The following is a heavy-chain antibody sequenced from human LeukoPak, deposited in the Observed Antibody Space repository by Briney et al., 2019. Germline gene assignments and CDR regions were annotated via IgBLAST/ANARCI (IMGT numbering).Heavy chain of an antibody. CDR2: IYYSGSP. Sequence: SETLSLTCTVSGGSVSSGSYYWSWIRQPPGKGLEWIRYIYYSGSPNYNPSLKSRVTISVDTSKNQFSLKLSSVTAADTAVYYCARSVGYDILTGQNYYGMDVWGQGTTVTVSS. J-gene: IGHJ6*02. CDR3: ARSVGYDILTGQNYYGMDV. V-gene: IGHV4-61*01. D-gene: IGHD3-9*01. CDR1: GGSVSSGSYY.